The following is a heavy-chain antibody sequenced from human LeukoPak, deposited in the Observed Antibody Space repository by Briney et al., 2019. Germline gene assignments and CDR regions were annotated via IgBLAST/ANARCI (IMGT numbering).Heavy chain of an antibody. D-gene: IGHD5-18*01. CDR1: GGSFSGYY. V-gene: IGHV4-34*01. CDR2: INHSGST. J-gene: IGHJ5*02. Sequence: SETLSLTCAVYGGSFSGYYWSWIRQPPGKGLEGIGEINHSGSTNYNPSLKSRVTISVDTSKTKLSLKLSSVTAADTAVYHCASRQLWLRRGWFDPWGQGTLVTVSS. CDR3: ASRQLWLRRGWFDP.